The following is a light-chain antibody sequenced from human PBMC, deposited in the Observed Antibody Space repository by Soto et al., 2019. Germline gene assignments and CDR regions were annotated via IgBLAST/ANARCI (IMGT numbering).Light chain of an antibody. J-gene: IGKJ4*01. CDR3: QQYGTSPTT. V-gene: IGKV3-20*01. CDR2: GAS. Sequence: EIVLTQSPGTLSLSPGDRATLSCRASQSVSSNFLAWYQQRPGQAPRLLIYGASSGATDIPDRFSGSGSGTDFTLTISRLEPEDSAIYYCQQYGTSPTTFGGGTKVEIK. CDR1: QSVSSNF.